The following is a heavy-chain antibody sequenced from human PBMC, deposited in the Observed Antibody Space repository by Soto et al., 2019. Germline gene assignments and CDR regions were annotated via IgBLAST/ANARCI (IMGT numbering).Heavy chain of an antibody. CDR3: ASGEYFDWLLLTEKFDY. V-gene: IGHV3-48*01. D-gene: IGHD3-9*01. CDR1: GFTFSSYS. Sequence: EVQLVESGGGLVQPGGSLRLSCAASGFTFSSYSMNWVRQAPGKGLEWVSYISSSSSTIYYADSVTGRFTISRDNAKNSLYLQMNSLRAEDTAVYYCASGEYFDWLLLTEKFDYSGQGTLVTVSS. CDR2: ISSSSSTI. J-gene: IGHJ4*02.